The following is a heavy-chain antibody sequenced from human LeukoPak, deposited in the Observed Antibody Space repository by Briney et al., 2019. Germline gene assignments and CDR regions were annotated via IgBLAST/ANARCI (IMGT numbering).Heavy chain of an antibody. V-gene: IGHV3-30-3*01. CDR1: GFRIRNYD. Sequence: GGSLGLSCEASGFRIRNYDMYWVRQAPGKGLEWVAVISYDGSNKYYADSVRGRFTISRDNSKNTLYLQMNSLRAEDTAVYYCASGIAAAVPRLDYWGQGTLVTVSS. D-gene: IGHD6-13*01. CDR3: ASGIAAAVPRLDY. J-gene: IGHJ4*02. CDR2: ISYDGSNK.